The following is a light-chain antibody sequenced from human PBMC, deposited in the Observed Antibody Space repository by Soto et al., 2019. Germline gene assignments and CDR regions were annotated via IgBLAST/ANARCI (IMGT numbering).Light chain of an antibody. CDR3: QQYYYVSPT. J-gene: IGKJ4*01. CDR2: DAS. V-gene: IGKV1-33*01. Sequence: DIQMTQSPSSLSASVGDRVTITCQASQDISNYLNWYQQKPGKAPKLLIYDASNLETGVPSRFGGSGSGTDFTITISSLQPEDLATYYCQQYYYVSPTFGGGTKVELK. CDR1: QDISNY.